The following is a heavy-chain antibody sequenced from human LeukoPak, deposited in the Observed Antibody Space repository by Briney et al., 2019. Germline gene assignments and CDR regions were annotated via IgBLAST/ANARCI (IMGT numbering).Heavy chain of an antibody. CDR1: GYTFTSYG. CDR3: AREVTIFGVVIIKGYMDV. V-gene: IGHV1-69*01. J-gene: IGHJ6*03. D-gene: IGHD3-3*01. Sequence: SVKVSCKASGYTFTSYGISWVRQAPGQGIEWMGGIIPIFGTANYAQKFQGRVTITADESTSTAYMELSSLRSEDTAVYYCAREVTIFGVVIIKGYMDVWGKGTTVTVSS. CDR2: IIPIFGTA.